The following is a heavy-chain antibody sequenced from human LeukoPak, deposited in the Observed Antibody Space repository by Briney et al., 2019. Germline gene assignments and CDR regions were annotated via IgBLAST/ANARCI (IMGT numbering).Heavy chain of an antibody. CDR1: GFTFSSYG. Sequence: GGSLRLSCAASGFTFSSYGMHWARQAPGKGLEWVAFLRYDRINKYYADSVKGRFTISRDNSKNTLYLQMNSLRAEDTAVYYCAKCATYYYDSSDYYDYWGQGTLVTVSS. CDR2: LRYDRINK. J-gene: IGHJ4*02. D-gene: IGHD3-22*01. V-gene: IGHV3-30*02. CDR3: AKCATYYYDSSDYYDY.